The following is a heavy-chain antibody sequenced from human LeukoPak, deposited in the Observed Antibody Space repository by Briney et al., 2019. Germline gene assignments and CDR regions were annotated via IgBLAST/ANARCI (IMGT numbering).Heavy chain of an antibody. CDR3: AKVWKWAGGTYYYYYMDV. V-gene: IGHV1-69*06. CDR2: IILIFDTA. Sequence: ASVKVSFKASVGTFTNYAISWVRQAPGQGLEWMGGIILIFDTADYSQKFHGRVTLTADRSTRTAYMELSSLRSEDTAMYYCAKVWKWAGGTYYYYYMDVWGKGTTVTVSS. J-gene: IGHJ6*03. CDR1: VGTFTNYA. D-gene: IGHD1-26*01.